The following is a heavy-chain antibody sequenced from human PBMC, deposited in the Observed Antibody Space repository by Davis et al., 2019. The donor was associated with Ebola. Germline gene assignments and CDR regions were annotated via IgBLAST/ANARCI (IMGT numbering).Heavy chain of an antibody. CDR3: ARHCSSTSCSWFDP. CDR1: GGSFSGYY. D-gene: IGHD2-2*01. Sequence: SETLSLTCAVYGGSFSGYYWSRIRQPPGRGLEWIGEINHSGSTNYNPSLKSRVTISVDTSKNQFSLKLSSVTAADTAVYYCARHCSSTSCSWFDPWGQGTLVTVSS. J-gene: IGHJ5*02. V-gene: IGHV4-34*01. CDR2: INHSGST.